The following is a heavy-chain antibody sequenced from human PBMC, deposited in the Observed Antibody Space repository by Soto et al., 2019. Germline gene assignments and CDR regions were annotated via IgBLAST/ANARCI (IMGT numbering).Heavy chain of an antibody. Sequence: ASVKVSCKASGGTFSSYAISWVRQAPGQGLEWMGGIIPIFGTANYAQKFQGRVTITADESTSTAYMELSSLRSEDTAVYYCARDLRVRIKTYYYYYGMDVWGQGTTVTVSS. CDR1: GGTFSSYA. J-gene: IGHJ6*02. V-gene: IGHV1-69*13. CDR2: IIPIFGTA. CDR3: ARDLRVRIKTYYYYYGMDV.